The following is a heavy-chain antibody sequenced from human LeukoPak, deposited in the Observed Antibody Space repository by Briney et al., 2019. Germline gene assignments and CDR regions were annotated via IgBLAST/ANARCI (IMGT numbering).Heavy chain of an antibody. CDR3: ARSPSESIAARPYWFDP. CDR2: IIPIFGTA. V-gene: IGHV1-69*05. D-gene: IGHD6-6*01. CDR1: GGTFSSYA. J-gene: IGHJ5*02. Sequence: SVKVSCKASGGTFSSYAISWVRQAPGPRLEGMGGIIPIFGTANYAKKFQGRVTITTDESTSTAYKEVSSLRSEDTAVYYCARSPSESIAARPYWFDPWRQGTLVTV.